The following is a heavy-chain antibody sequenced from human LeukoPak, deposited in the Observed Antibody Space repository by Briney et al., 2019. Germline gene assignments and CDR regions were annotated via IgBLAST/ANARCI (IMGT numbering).Heavy chain of an antibody. CDR1: GFTFSNAW. CDR2: ISGSGGST. J-gene: IGHJ4*02. V-gene: IGHV3-23*01. Sequence: HSGGSLRLSCAASGFTFSNAWMSWVRQAPGKGLEWVSAISGSGGSTYYADSVKGRFTISRDNSKNTLYLQMNSLRAEDTAVYYCAKDDGPLWFGVDYWGQGTLVTVSS. D-gene: IGHD3-10*01. CDR3: AKDDGPLWFGVDY.